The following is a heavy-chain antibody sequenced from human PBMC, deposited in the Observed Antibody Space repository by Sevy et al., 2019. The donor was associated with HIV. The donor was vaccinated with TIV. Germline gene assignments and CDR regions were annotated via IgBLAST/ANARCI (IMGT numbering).Heavy chain of an antibody. CDR2: ISSDGSPT. CDR3: ARGYSYGYGMDV. Sequence: GGSLRLACEASGFTFSSYWMHWVRQSPGKGLVWVSRISSDGSPTNYADSVKGRFTISRDNAKNTLYLQMNSLRAEDTALYYCARGYSYGYGMDVWVQGTTVTVSS. J-gene: IGHJ6*02. V-gene: IGHV3-74*01. CDR1: GFTFSSYW. D-gene: IGHD5-18*01.